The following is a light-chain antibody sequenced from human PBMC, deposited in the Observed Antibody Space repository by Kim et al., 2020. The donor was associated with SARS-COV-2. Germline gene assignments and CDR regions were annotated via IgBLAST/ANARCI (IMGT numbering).Light chain of an antibody. CDR1: QSVSSD. CDR2: GAS. V-gene: IGKV3-15*01. CDR3: QQCNNRPRS. Sequence: ALSVAPGERATRSCRAAQSVSSDLAWNQQRPGQASSLLIYGASTRATGGPARFSVSGSGTEFTVTISSLLSEDFAVYYSQQCNNRPRSCGQGTKLEI. J-gene: IGKJ2*03.